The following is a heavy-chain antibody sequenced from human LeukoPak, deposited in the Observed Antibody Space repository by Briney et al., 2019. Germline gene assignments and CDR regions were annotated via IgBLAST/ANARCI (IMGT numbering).Heavy chain of an antibody. V-gene: IGHV3-23*01. CDR1: GFTFSSYA. CDR3: ATITMIVVAHGPFDY. D-gene: IGHD3-22*01. Sequence: GGSLRLPCAAAGFTFSSYAMSWVRHAPEEGRESVSAIGVSGVSTYYADSVNCWFTISRDNSKNRLYLQMNSLRAEDSAVYYCATITMIVVAHGPFDYWGQGTLVTVSS. J-gene: IGHJ4*02. CDR2: IGVSGVST.